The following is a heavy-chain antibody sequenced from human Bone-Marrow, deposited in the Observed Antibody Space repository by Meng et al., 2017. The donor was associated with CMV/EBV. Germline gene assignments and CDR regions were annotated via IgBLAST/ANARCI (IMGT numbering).Heavy chain of an antibody. CDR3: ARVAPDNWGSFWFDP. CDR2: ISYSATNSYSGTT. D-gene: IGHD7-27*01. V-gene: IGHV4-39*07. CDR1: GGSITSSNYY. J-gene: IGHJ5*02. Sequence: SETLSLTCTISGGSITSSNYYWAWIRQPPGKGLAWVGTISYSATNSYSGTTYYNPSLKSRVTISVDTSKNQFSLKLSSVTAADTAVYYCARVAPDNWGSFWFDPWGQGTLVTVSS.